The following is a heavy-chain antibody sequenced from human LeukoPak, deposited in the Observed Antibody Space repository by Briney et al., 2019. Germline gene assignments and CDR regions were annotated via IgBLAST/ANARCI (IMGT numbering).Heavy chain of an antibody. Sequence: ASVKVSCKASGYTFTSYAMHWVRQAPGHRLEWMGWINARNGNAKYSQKFQGRVTIARDTSARTVYMELSSLRPEDTAVYYCARDRSIYYYDSSGSLPYYFDYWGQGTLVTVSS. D-gene: IGHD3-22*01. J-gene: IGHJ4*02. CDR2: INARNGNA. CDR1: GYTFTSYA. CDR3: ARDRSIYYYDSSGSLPYYFDY. V-gene: IGHV1-3*01.